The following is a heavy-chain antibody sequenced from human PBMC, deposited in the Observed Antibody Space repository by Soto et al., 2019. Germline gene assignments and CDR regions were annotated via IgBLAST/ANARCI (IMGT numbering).Heavy chain of an antibody. CDR1: GFTFSNAW. J-gene: IGHJ4*02. D-gene: IGHD4-17*01. V-gene: IGHV3-15*07. CDR2: IKSKTDGGTT. Sequence: GGSLRLSCAASGFTFSNAWMNWVRQAPGKGLEWVGRIKSKTDGGTTDYAAPVKGRFTISRDDSKNTLYLQMNSLKTEDTAVYYCTTKAGDYGDTRFDYWGQGTLVTVSS. CDR3: TTKAGDYGDTRFDY.